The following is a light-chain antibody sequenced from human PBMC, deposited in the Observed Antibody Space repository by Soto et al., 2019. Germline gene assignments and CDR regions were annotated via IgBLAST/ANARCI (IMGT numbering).Light chain of an antibody. Sequence: QAVVTQEPSLTLSPGGTVTLTCASSPGAVTTTHYPSWVQQKPGHAPRTRIDSTSKKHAWTPARFSGSLLGDKAALTLSGVQPQGGAGYFCLLYSGNTWVFGGGTKLTVL. CDR2: STS. J-gene: IGLJ3*02. CDR3: LLYSGNTWV. V-gene: IGLV7-43*01. CDR1: PGAVTTTHY.